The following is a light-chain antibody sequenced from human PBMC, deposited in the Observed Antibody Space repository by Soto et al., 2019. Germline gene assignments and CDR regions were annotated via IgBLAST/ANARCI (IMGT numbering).Light chain of an antibody. Sequence: EIVLTQSPATLSSSPGERATLSCRASQSVSSYLAWYQQKPGQAPRLLIFDASTRATGIPARFSGSGSGTDFTLTISRLEPEDFAVDYWQQRYNWPPFTFGQGTKLEIK. J-gene: IGKJ2*01. CDR2: DAS. V-gene: IGKV3-11*01. CDR1: QSVSSY. CDR3: QQRYNWPPFT.